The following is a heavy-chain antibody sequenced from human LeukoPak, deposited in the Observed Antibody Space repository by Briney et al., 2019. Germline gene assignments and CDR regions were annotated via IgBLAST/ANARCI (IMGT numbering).Heavy chain of an antibody. V-gene: IGHV3-53*01. CDR1: GFTVSSHY. J-gene: IGHJ4*02. CDR2: IHSGGTT. D-gene: IGHD6-13*01. CDR3: ARGAYSRYFDY. Sequence: GGSLRLSCAASGFTVSSHYMSWVRQAPGQGLECVSVIHSGGTTYYADSLKGRFTISGDNSKNTLYLQMNSLRAEDTAVYYCARGAYSRYFDYWGQGTLLTVSS.